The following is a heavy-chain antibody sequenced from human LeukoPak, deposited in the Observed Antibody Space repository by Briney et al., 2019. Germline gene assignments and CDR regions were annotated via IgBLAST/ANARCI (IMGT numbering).Heavy chain of an antibody. D-gene: IGHD1-26*01. CDR2: ISAYNGNT. J-gene: IGHJ1*01. V-gene: IGHV1-18*01. CDR1: GYTFTSYG. Sequence: ASVMVSCKASGYTFTSYGISWVRQAPGQGLEWMGWISAYNGNTNYAQKLQGRVTMTTDTSTSTAYMELRSLRSDDTAVYYCARDSRGWGLLGYFQHWGQGTLVTVSS. CDR3: ARDSRGWGLLGYFQH.